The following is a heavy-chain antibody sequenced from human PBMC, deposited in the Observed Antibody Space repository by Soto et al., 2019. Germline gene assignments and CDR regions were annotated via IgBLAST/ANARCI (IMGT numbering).Heavy chain of an antibody. D-gene: IGHD3-16*02. CDR2: ITPNSGGK. CDR3: ARAVGRRCFNDAFDV. CDR1: GYRFVDHY. J-gene: IGHJ3*01. Sequence: ASVKVSCKASGYRFVDHYIHWVRQAPGQGLEWMGWITPNSGGKKNAQKFQGWVTMTRDASIKTAYVDVAGLTSDDTVVYFCARAVGRRCFNDAFDVWGQGTMVTVSS. V-gene: IGHV1-2*04.